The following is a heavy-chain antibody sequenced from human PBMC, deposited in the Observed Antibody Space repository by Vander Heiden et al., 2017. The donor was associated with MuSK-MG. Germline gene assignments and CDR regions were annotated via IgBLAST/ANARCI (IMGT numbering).Heavy chain of an antibody. Sequence: QVQLVESGGGVVQPGRSLRLSCAASGFTFSSYAMHWVRQAPGKGLEWVAVISEEGSNKYYADSVKGRFTSSRDNSKNTLYLQMNSLRAEDTAGYYCAREAGYWGQGTLVTVSS. D-gene: IGHD6-25*01. CDR3: AREAGY. J-gene: IGHJ4*02. CDR1: GFTFSSYA. V-gene: IGHV3-30-3*01. CDR2: ISEEGSNK.